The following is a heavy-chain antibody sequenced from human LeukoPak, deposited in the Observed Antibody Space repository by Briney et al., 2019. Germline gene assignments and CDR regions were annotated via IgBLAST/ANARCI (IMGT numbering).Heavy chain of an antibody. CDR2: ISYDGSYK. CDR3: AKGLIYCSGGSCSGGYFDY. J-gene: IGHJ4*02. D-gene: IGHD2-15*01. V-gene: IGHV3-30*18. Sequence: PGGSLRLSCAASGFTFSSYGMHWVRQAPGKGLEWVAVISYDGSYKYHADSVKGRFSISRGNSKNTLYLQMNSLRVEDTAVYYCAKGLIYCSGGSCSGGYFDYWGQGTLVTVSS. CDR1: GFTFSSYG.